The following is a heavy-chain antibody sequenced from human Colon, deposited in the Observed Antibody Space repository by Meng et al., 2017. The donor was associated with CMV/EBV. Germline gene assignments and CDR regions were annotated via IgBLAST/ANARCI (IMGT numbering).Heavy chain of an antibody. CDR3: AKTAEYSSSSAAFDP. CDR2: INPKSGIT. D-gene: IGHD6-6*01. V-gene: IGHV1-2*02. Sequence: SGYTFTDYYVHWVRQAPGQGLEWMGWINPKSGITIYAQNFQGRLTLTRDTSISTVYMELSRLRSDDTAVYYCAKTAEYSSSSAAFDPWGQGTLVTVSS. J-gene: IGHJ5*02. CDR1: GYTFTDYY.